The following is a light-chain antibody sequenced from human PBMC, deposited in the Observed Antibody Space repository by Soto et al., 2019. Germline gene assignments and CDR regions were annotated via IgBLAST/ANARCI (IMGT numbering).Light chain of an antibody. V-gene: IGLV1-47*02. J-gene: IGLJ2*01. Sequence: QSVLTQPPSASGTPGQRVFISCSGSSSNIGGTNYAYWYQQLPGAAPKLLMHSNNLRPSGVPERISGSKSGTSASLAISGLRSEDEAVYYCASWDDRLGAVIFGGGIQLTVL. CDR2: SNN. CDR3: ASWDDRLGAVI. CDR1: SSNIGGTNY.